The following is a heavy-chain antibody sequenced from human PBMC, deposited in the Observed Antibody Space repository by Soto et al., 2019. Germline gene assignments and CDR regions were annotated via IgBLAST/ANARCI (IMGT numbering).Heavy chain of an antibody. Sequence: SLRLSCAASGFTFSSYAMSWVRQAPGKGLEWVSAISGSGGSTYYADSVKGRFTISRDNSKNTLYLQMNSLRAEDTAVYYCAKGNLRFLEWLLLDYWGQGTLVTVSS. CDR1: GFTFSSYA. CDR2: ISGSGGST. D-gene: IGHD3-3*01. V-gene: IGHV3-23*01. J-gene: IGHJ4*02. CDR3: AKGNLRFLEWLLLDY.